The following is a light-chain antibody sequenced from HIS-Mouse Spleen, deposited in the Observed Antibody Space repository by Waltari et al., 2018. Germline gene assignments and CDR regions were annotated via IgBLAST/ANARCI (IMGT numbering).Light chain of an antibody. CDR3: QQYYSTPYT. Sequence: DIVMTQSPDSLAVSLGERATINCKSSQSVLYSSNNKNYLAWYHQKPGQPSKLLIYWASTRESGVPDRFSGSGSGTDFTLTISSLQAEDVAVYYCQQYYSTPYTFGQGTKLEIK. CDR1: QSVLYSSNNKNY. V-gene: IGKV4-1*01. J-gene: IGKJ2*01. CDR2: WAS.